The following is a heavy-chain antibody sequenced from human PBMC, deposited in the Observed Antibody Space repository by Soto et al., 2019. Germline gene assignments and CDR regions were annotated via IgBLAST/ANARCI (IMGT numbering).Heavy chain of an antibody. CDR2: INPNSGGT. J-gene: IGHJ6*02. D-gene: IGHD1-26*01. CDR1: GYTFTGYY. Sequence: QVQLVQSGAEVKKPGASVKVSCKASGYTFTGYYMHWVRQAPGQGLEWMGWINPNSGGTNYAQKFQGLVTMTRDKSISTAYMELSRLRSDDTAVYYCARDYKKSGSHIWDYYYYGMAVWGQGTTVTVSS. V-gene: IGHV1-2*04. CDR3: ARDYKKSGSHIWDYYYYGMAV.